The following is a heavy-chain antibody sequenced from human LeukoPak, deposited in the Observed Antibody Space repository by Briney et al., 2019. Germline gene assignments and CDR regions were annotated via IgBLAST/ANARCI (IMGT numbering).Heavy chain of an antibody. CDR2: ISSSGSTI. V-gene: IGHV3-48*03. D-gene: IGHD2-15*01. Sequence: RGSLRLSCAASGFTFSNYEMNWVRQAPGKGLEWVSYISSSGSTIYYADSVKGRFTISRDNAKNSLYLQMNSLRAEDTAVYYCARRGRAFDYWGQGTLVTVSS. J-gene: IGHJ4*02. CDR3: ARRGRAFDY. CDR1: GFTFSNYE.